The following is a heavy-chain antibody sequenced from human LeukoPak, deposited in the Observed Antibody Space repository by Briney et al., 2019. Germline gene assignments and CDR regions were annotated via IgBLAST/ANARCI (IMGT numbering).Heavy chain of an antibody. V-gene: IGHV3-21*01. CDR3: ARDSSQLFDY. Sequence: GGSLRLSCAASGFTFSSYWMHWVRQAPGKGLVWVSSISSSSSYIYYADSVKGRFTISRDNAKNSLYLQMNSLRAEDTAVYYCARDSSQLFDYWGQGTLVTVSS. CDR2: ISSSSSYI. D-gene: IGHD1-1*01. CDR1: GFTFSSYW. J-gene: IGHJ4*02.